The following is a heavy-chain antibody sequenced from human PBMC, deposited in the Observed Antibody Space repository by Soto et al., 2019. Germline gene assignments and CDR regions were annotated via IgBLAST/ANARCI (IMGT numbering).Heavy chain of an antibody. CDR1: GGSISSSSYY. Sequence: SETLSLTCTVSGGSISSSSYYGGWIRQPPGKGLEGMGIISYSGSTYYNPSLQSRVTISVDTSRNQFSMKLSSVTAADTAVYYCARMSLYSGYYSFDYWGQGTLVTVSS. CDR3: ARMSLYSGYYSFDY. J-gene: IGHJ4*02. D-gene: IGHD5-12*01. V-gene: IGHV4-39*01. CDR2: ISYSGST.